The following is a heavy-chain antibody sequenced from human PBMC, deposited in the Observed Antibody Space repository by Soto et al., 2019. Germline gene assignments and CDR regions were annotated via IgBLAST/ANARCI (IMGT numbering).Heavy chain of an antibody. CDR3: ARVKFTIFGVVITKYFDY. D-gene: IGHD3-3*01. CDR2: IYHSGST. V-gene: IGHV4-38-2*02. Sequence: SETLSLTCTVSGYSISSGYYWGWIRQPPGKGLEWIGSIYHSGSTYYNPSLKSRVTISVDTSKNQFSLKLSSVTAADTAVYYCARVKFTIFGVVITKYFDYWGQGTLVTVSS. CDR1: GYSISSGYY. J-gene: IGHJ4*02.